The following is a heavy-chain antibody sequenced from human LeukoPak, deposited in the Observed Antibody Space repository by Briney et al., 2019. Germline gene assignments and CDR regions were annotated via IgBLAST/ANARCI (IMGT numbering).Heavy chain of an antibody. D-gene: IGHD6-13*01. CDR2: IRYDGSNK. CDR3: ANRVGIAAGGITSDY. V-gene: IGHV3-30*02. J-gene: IGHJ4*02. Sequence: PRGSLRLSCAASGFTFSSYGMHWVRQAPGKGLEWVAFIRYDGSNKYYADSVKGRFTISRDNSKNTLYLQMNSLRAEDTAVYYCANRVGIAAGGITSDYWGQGTLVTVSS. CDR1: GFTFSSYG.